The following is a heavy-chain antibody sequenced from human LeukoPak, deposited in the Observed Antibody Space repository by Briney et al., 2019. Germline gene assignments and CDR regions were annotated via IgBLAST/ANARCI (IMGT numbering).Heavy chain of an antibody. CDR2: INDDGSGT. Sequence: GGSLRLSCAASGFTFSNYFMSWVRQAPGKGLEWVANINDDGSGTSYADSVKGRLTISRDNAKNSLYLQMNSLRVEDTAVYYCARGCCSVSGLYFEFWGQGSLVTVSS. CDR1: GFTFSNYF. V-gene: IGHV3-7*03. D-gene: IGHD3-9*01. CDR3: ARGCCSVSGLYFEF. J-gene: IGHJ4*02.